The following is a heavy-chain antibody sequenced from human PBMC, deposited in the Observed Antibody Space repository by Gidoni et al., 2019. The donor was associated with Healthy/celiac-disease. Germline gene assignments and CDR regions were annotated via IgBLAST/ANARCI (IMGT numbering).Heavy chain of an antibody. CDR1: GFTFSSYS. CDR3: ARDSPLWPHFDY. V-gene: IGHV3-21*01. Sequence: EVQLVESGGGLVKPGGSLRLSCAASGFTFSSYSMNWVRQAPGKGLGWVSSISSSSSYIYYADSVKGRFTISRDNAKNSLYLQMNSLRAEDTAVYYCARDSPLWPHFDYWGQGTLVTVSS. J-gene: IGHJ4*02. CDR2: ISSSSSYI. D-gene: IGHD3-10*01.